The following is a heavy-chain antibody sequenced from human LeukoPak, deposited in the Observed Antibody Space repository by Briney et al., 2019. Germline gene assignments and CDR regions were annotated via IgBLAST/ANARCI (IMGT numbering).Heavy chain of an antibody. J-gene: IGHJ4*02. V-gene: IGHV3-23*01. Sequence: GGSLRLSCAASGFSFSTYTMNWVRQAPGKGLEWVSAINGRGDSTFYADSVKGQFTISRDNSKSTVYLQMNSLRADDTAVYNCAKERQTGDYFTSDFWGQGTLVTVSS. D-gene: IGHD4-17*01. CDR1: GFSFSTYT. CDR2: INGRGDST. CDR3: AKERQTGDYFTSDF.